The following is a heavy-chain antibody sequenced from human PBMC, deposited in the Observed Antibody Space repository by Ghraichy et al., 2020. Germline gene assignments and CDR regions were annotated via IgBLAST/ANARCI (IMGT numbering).Heavy chain of an antibody. CDR2: IYYSGST. CDR1: GGSISSYY. V-gene: IGHV4-59*01. D-gene: IGHD5-18*01. Sequence: SETLSLTCTVSGGSISSYYWSGIRQPPGKGLEWIGYIYYSGSTNYNPSLKSRVTISVDTSKNQFSLKLSSVTAADTAVYYCARGYSYGPDYWGQGTLVTVSS. CDR3: ARGYSYGPDY. J-gene: IGHJ4*02.